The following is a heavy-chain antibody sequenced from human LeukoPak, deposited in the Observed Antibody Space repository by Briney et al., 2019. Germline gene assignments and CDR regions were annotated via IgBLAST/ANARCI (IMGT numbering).Heavy chain of an antibody. D-gene: IGHD6-19*01. V-gene: IGHV3-23*01. J-gene: IGHJ4*02. CDR3: AKDFGAVAAYGQFYFDY. CDR2: IRGSGGNT. CDR1: GFTFSNYA. Sequence: GGSLRLSCAASGFTFSNYAMTWVRQAPGEGLEWVSVIRGSGGNTYYADCVRGRFTISRYNSKNTLYLQMNSLRADDTAVYYCAKDFGAVAAYGQFYFDYWGPGTLVTVSS.